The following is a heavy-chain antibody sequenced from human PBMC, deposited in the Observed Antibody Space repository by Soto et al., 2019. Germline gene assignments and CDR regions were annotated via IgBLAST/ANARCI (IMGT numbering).Heavy chain of an antibody. Sequence: QVQLVQSGAAVKNPWASVKVYCKASGYTFSDHDINWVRQASGQGPEWLGWMNPNSGDTGYAQNFQGRVTMTRDTSKRTAYMELSSLRSADTAVYYCARVGVNWNSDYFDYWGQGTLVTVSS. J-gene: IGHJ4*02. D-gene: IGHD1-1*01. CDR3: ARVGVNWNSDYFDY. V-gene: IGHV1-8*01. CDR2: MNPNSGDT. CDR1: GYTFSDHD.